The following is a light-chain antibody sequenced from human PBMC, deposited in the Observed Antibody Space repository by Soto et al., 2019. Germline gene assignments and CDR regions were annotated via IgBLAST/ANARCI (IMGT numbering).Light chain of an antibody. CDR1: QSVSSSY. CDR3: QQYGSSPPT. V-gene: IGKV3-20*01. J-gene: IGKJ1*01. CDR2: GAS. Sequence: ESALPQSPGTLSLSPGERATLSCRASQSVSSSYLAWYQQKPGQAPRLLIYGASSRATGIPDRFSGSGSGTDFTLTISRLEPEDFAVYYCQQYGSSPPTFGQGTKVDI.